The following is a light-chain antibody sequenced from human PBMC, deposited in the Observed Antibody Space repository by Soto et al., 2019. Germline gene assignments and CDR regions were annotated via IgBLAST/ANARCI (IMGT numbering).Light chain of an antibody. CDR2: NVS. CDR3: MQGTHWPPYT. J-gene: IGKJ2*01. V-gene: IGKV2-30*01. Sequence: DVLMTQSPLSLPVTLGQPASISCWSSRSLAYIDGNTYLNWFQQRPGQSPRRLIYNVSNRDSGXPXSXXGSGSGPAFTLKISRVEAEDVAVYYCMQGTHWPPYTFGQGTKLEIK. CDR1: RSLAYIDGNTY.